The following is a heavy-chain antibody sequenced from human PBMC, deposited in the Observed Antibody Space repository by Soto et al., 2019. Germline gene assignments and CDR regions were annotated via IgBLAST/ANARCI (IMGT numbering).Heavy chain of an antibody. CDR1: GYTFTSYY. J-gene: IGHJ5*02. D-gene: IGHD6-19*01. Sequence: ASVKVSCKASGYTFTSYYMHWVRQAPGQGLEWMGIINPSGGSTSYAQKFQGRVTMTRDTSTSTVYMELSSLRSDDTAVYYCARANSSNWFDPWGQGTLVTVSS. CDR3: ARANSSNWFDP. CDR2: INPSGGST. V-gene: IGHV1-46*01.